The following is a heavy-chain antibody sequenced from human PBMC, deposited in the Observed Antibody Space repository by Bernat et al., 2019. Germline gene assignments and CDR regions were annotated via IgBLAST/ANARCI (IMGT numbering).Heavy chain of an antibody. V-gene: IGHV3-74*03. CDR3: VRDPDYTTLDAYDI. Sequence: EVQLVESGGGFIQPGGSLRLSCVASGFIFNDHWIAWVRQAPGKGLVWVARIIKDGTYTTYADSVQGRFTISRDNAENTLYLQMDSLRVEDTAVYYCVRDPDYTTLDAYDIWGQGTMVTVST. D-gene: IGHD3-3*01. J-gene: IGHJ3*02. CDR1: GFIFNDHW. CDR2: IIKDGTYT.